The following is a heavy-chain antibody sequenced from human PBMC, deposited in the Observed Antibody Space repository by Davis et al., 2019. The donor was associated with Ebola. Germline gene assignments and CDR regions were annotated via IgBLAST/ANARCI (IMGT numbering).Heavy chain of an antibody. CDR3: ARDPHGLDV. V-gene: IGHV3-13*01. J-gene: IGHJ6*02. CDR2: IGTAGDT. Sequence: PGGSLRLSCAASGFTFSNFDMHWVRHGKGKSLEWVSGIGTAGDTYYLDSVKGRFTISRENAKNSLHLQMNSLRTGDTAVYYCARDPHGLDVWGQGTTVTVSS. CDR1: GFTFSNFD.